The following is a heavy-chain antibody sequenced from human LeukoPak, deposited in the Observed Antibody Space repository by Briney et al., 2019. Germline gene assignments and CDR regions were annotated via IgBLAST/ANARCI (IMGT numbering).Heavy chain of an antibody. CDR3: AKDFYPLGNYVIYFDY. D-gene: IGHD1-7*01. J-gene: IGHJ4*02. CDR2: ISGSGLST. V-gene: IGHV3-23*01. Sequence: QPGGSLRLSCTASGFTFGSYAMSWVRQAPGKGLGWVSTISGSGLSTYHSDSVKGRFTISRDNSKNTLYLQVNSLRPEDTAVYYRAKDFYPLGNYVIYFDYWGQGTLVTVSS. CDR1: GFTFGSYA.